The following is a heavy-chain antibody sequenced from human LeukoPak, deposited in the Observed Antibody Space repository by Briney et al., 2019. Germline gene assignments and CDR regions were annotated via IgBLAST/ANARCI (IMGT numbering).Heavy chain of an antibody. CDR1: GFTFSNYA. D-gene: IGHD1-1*01. V-gene: IGHV3-30*04. CDR3: ARVGRPTHYYYGMDV. Sequence: SGGSLRLSCAASGFTFSNYAMYWVRQAPGKGLEWVAVISSDGTNKYYADSVKGRFTISRDNSKNTLYLEMNSLRAEDTAVYYCARVGRPTHYYYGMDVWGQGTTVTVSS. CDR2: ISSDGTNK. J-gene: IGHJ6*02.